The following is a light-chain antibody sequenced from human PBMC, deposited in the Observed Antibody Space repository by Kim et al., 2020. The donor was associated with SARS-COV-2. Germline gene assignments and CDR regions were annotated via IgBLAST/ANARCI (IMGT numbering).Light chain of an antibody. CDR1: QTISRD. CDR2: GVS. Sequence: VFPGERATLSCRTSQTISRDLAWYQQKPGQAPRLLIYGVSTRATGIPATFTGSGSGTEFTLTSSSLQSEDFAGYYCQQYNDWPLTFGGGTKVDIK. J-gene: IGKJ4*01. CDR3: QQYNDWPLT. V-gene: IGKV3-15*01.